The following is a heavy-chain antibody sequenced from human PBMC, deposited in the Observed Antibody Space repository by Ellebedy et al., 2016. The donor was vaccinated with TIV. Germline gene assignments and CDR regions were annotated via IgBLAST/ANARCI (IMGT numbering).Heavy chain of an antibody. J-gene: IGHJ5*02. Sequence: MPSETLSLTCAVSGGSFSGYFWSRIRQTPGKGLEWMGEINPSGTPNYNPSLKSRVTMSVDTPKKQFSLRLTSVTAADTAVYYCARDPALPRGRFDTWGQGTLVTVSS. CDR1: GGSFSGYF. CDR2: INPSGTP. V-gene: IGHV4-34*01. CDR3: ARDPALPRGRFDT.